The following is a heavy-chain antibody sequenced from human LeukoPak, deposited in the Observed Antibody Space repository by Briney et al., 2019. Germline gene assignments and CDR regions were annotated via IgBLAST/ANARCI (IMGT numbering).Heavy chain of an antibody. V-gene: IGHV1-2*04. D-gene: IGHD3-22*01. Sequence: GASVKVSCKASGYTFTGYYMHWVRQAPGQGLEWMGWINPNSGGTNYAQKFQGWVTMTRDTSISTAYMELSRLRSDDTAVYYCARGAPVVVITTYAFDIWGQGTMVTVSS. CDR3: ARGAPVVVITTYAFDI. CDR1: GYTFTGYY. CDR2: INPNSGGT. J-gene: IGHJ3*02.